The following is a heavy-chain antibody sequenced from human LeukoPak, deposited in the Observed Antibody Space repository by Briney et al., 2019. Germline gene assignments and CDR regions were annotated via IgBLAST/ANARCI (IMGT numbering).Heavy chain of an antibody. J-gene: IGHJ3*02. D-gene: IGHD6-13*01. Sequence: PGGSLRLSCAASGFTFSSFAMRWVRPAHGKGLEWVSAISGGGGSTYYADSVKGRFTISRDNSKNTLYLQMNSLRAEDTAVYYCAKGGIAAAPDAFDIWGQGTMVTVSS. CDR1: GFTFSSFA. V-gene: IGHV3-23*01. CDR2: ISGGGGST. CDR3: AKGGIAAAPDAFDI.